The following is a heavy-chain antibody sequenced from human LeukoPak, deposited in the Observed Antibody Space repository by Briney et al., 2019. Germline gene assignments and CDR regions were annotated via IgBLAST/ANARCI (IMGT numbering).Heavy chain of an antibody. CDR2: ISGSGGST. CDR1: GFTFSSYA. Sequence: GGSLRLSCAASGFTFSSYAMSWVRQAPGKGLEWVSAISGSGGSTYYADSVKGRFTISRDNSKNTVHLQMNSLRVEDTAVYYCARDARFGSSYSDYWGQGTVVAVSS. CDR3: ARDARFGSSYSDY. J-gene: IGHJ4*02. D-gene: IGHD6-6*01. V-gene: IGHV3-23*01.